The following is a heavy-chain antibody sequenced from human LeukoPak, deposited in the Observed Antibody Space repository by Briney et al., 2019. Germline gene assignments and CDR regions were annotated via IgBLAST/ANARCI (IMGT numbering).Heavy chain of an antibody. J-gene: IGHJ5*02. D-gene: IGHD2-2*02. V-gene: IGHV4-30-2*01. CDR1: GGSISSGGYY. Sequence: SQTLSLTCTVSGGSISSGGYYWSWIRQPPGKGLEWIGYIYHSGSTYYNPSLKSRVTISVDRSKNQFSLKLSSVTAADTAVYYCARGAIVVVPAAIGSNWFDPWGQGTLVTVSS. CDR2: IYHSGST. CDR3: ARGAIVVVPAAIGSNWFDP.